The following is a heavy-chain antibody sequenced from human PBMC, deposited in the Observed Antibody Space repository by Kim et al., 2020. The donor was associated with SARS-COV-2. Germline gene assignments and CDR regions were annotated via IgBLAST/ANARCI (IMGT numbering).Heavy chain of an antibody. CDR1: GGTFSSYA. D-gene: IGHD4-17*01. CDR2: IIPIFGTA. J-gene: IGHJ4*02. V-gene: IGHV1-69*13. CDR3: ASWGDDYGDYAGAERVDY. Sequence: SVRVSCKASGGTFSSYAISWVRQAPGQGLEWMGGIIPIFGTANYAQKFQGRVTITADESTSTAYMELSSLRSEDTAVYYCASWGDDYGDYAGAERVDYWGQGTLVTVSS.